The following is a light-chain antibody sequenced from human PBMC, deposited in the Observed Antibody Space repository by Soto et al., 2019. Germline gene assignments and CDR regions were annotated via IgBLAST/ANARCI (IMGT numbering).Light chain of an antibody. J-gene: IGLJ1*01. V-gene: IGLV2-14*01. CDR3: TSYTSSXTQV. Sequence: QSLLTQPASVSGSPGQSITISCTGTSSDVGGYDYVSWYQQHPGTAPRLIIFEVTNRPSGVSNRFSGSKSGNTASLTISGLQAEDEADYYCTSYTSSXTQVFGTGTKVXV. CDR2: EVT. CDR1: SSDVGGYDY.